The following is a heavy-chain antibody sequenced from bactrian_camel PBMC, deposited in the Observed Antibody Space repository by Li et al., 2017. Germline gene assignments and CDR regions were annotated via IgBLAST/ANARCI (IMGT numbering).Heavy chain of an antibody. J-gene: IGHJ6*01. Sequence: VQLVESGGGSVQAGGSVRLSCVTSGFTESGNYVAWIRQAPGKGREGVASIATGSGNTYYADSVKGRFTISRDNAKNTVYLQMNSLKPEDTAMYYCAARGPYCYTKLSVRDFTYWGQGTQVTVS. CDR3: AARGPYCYTKLSVRDFTY. CDR1: GFTESGNY. V-gene: IGHV3S40*01. D-gene: IGHD2*01. CDR2: IATGSGNT.